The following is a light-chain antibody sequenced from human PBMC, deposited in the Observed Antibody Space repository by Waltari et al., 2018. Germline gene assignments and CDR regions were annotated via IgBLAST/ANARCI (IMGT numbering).Light chain of an antibody. CDR2: AAS. V-gene: IGKV1-17*03. J-gene: IGKJ1*01. Sequence: DIQMTQSPSAMSASVGDRVTITCRASQGMNNFLAWFQQKPGKVPKRLISAASSLQSGVPSRFSGRGSGTEFTLTIRGLQPEDFATYYCLQHNTYPWTFGQGTKVEIK. CDR3: LQHNTYPWT. CDR1: QGMNNF.